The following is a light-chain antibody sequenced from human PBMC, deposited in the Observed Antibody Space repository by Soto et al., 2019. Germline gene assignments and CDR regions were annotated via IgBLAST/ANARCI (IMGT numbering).Light chain of an antibody. J-gene: IGKJ3*01. Sequence: IQLTQSPSSLSASVGYRVTITCRASQGISSFLAWYQQKPWKAPKILIYGASTLQSGVPSRFSGSGSGTDFTLTIGSLQPEDFATYYCQQLNSFPIPCGPGTKVDIK. V-gene: IGKV1-9*01. CDR3: QQLNSFPIP. CDR2: GAS. CDR1: QGISSF.